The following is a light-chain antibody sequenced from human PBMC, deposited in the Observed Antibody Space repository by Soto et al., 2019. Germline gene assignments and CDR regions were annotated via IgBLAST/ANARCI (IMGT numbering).Light chain of an antibody. J-gene: IGKJ1*01. CDR1: QSVSNN. CDR2: DAY. Sequence: EIVLTQSPGTLSLSPGERATLSCRASQSVSNNYLAWYQQKPGQAPRLIIYDAYDRATGIPGRFSGSGSGTDFTLTISSLQSEDFAVYYCQQHNNWPPWTFGQGTKVDIK. CDR3: QQHNNWPPWT. V-gene: IGKV3D-20*02.